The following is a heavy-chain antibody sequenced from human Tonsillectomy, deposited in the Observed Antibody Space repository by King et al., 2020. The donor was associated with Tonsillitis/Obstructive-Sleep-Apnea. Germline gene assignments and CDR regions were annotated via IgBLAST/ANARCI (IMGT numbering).Heavy chain of an antibody. Sequence: VQLVESGAEVKKPGASVKVSCKASGFTFTNYGISWVRQAPGQGLEWMGWISAYNGNTNYAQRLQGRVTMTTDTSTSTAYMELRSLRSDDTAVYYCASVMAGTPNYFDYWGQGTLVTVSS. CDR1: GFTFTNYG. CDR2: ISAYNGNT. J-gene: IGHJ4*02. V-gene: IGHV1-18*01. D-gene: IGHD6-19*01. CDR3: ASVMAGTPNYFDY.